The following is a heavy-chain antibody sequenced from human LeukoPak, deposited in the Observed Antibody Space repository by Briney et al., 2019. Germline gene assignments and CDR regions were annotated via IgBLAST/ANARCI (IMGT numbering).Heavy chain of an antibody. Sequence: PGGSLRLSCAASGFTFDDYAMHWVRQAPGKGLEWVSGISWNSGSIGYADSVKGRFTISRDNAKNSLYLQMNSLRAEDTASYYCAKDMHRNYYYGMDVWGQGTTVTVSS. J-gene: IGHJ6*02. V-gene: IGHV3-9*01. CDR3: AKDMHRNYYYGMDV. CDR1: GFTFDDYA. CDR2: ISWNSGSI.